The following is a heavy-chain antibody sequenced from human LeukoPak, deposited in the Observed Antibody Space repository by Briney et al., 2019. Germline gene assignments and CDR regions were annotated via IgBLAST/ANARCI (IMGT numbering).Heavy chain of an antibody. J-gene: IGHJ4*02. CDR2: ISYDGSDK. CDR1: GFTFSSYG. CDR3: GNHFPHFDY. Sequence: GRSLRLSCAASGFTFSSYGMHWVRQAPGKGLEWVAVISYDGSDKYYADSVKGRFTISRDNSKNTLYLQMNSLRAEDTAVYYCGNHFPHFDYWGQGTLVTVPS. D-gene: IGHD3-3*02. V-gene: IGHV3-30*18.